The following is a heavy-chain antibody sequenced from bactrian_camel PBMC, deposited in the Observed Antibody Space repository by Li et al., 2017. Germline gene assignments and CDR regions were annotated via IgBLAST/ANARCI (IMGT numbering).Heavy chain of an antibody. J-gene: IGHJ4*01. D-gene: IGHD6*01. CDR1: GSTFSTYD. Sequence: VQLVESGGGEVQTGGSLRLSCAASGSTFSTYDMSWVRQAPGKGLEWVAGITSLPSLFRAASYADSVKGRFTISRDNAKDTLYLQMNSLKIEDTAVYYCATDGGWFSYGDWGQGTQVTVS. CDR2: ITSLPSLFRAA. V-gene: IGHV3S40*01. CDR3: ATDGGWFSYGD.